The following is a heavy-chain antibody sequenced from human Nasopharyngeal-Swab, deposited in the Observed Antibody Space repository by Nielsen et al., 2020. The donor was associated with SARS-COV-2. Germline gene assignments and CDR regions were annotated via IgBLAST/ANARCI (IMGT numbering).Heavy chain of an antibody. CDR2: INHSGTT. V-gene: IGHV4-34*01. D-gene: IGHD3-22*01. CDR3: ARGHRSISMIVVVIATAHFYFDS. Sequence: SEPLSLTCAVYGGSFSGYYWSWIRQPPGKGLEWIGEINHSGTTSYNPSLQSRVTISSDTSKNQFSLKLSSVTAADTAVYYCARGHRSISMIVVVIATAHFYFDSWGRGTLVTVTS. J-gene: IGHJ4*02. CDR1: GGSFSGYY.